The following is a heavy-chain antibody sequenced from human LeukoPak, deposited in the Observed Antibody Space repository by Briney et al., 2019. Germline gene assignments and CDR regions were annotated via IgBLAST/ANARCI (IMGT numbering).Heavy chain of an antibody. Sequence: SETLSLTCTVSGGYISSYYWSWIRQPPGKGLEWIGYIYYSGSTNYNPSLESRVTISVDTSKNQFSLKLSSVTAADTAVYYCARRNPQYDYVWEMDYWGQGTLVTVSS. V-gene: IGHV4-59*01. CDR2: IYYSGST. D-gene: IGHD3-16*01. CDR1: GGYISSYY. J-gene: IGHJ4*02. CDR3: ARRNPQYDYVWEMDY.